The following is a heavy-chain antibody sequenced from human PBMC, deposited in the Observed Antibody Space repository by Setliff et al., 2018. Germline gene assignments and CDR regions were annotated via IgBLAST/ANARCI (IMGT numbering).Heavy chain of an antibody. Sequence: SETLSLTCTVSSGSISSDNYYWGWIRQPPGKGLEWIGTLSYNGNAYYTPSLKSRVTISIDTSKNQFSLKLNSVTEADTAVYYCARDQFSSGWYGAPESYFDLWGQGALVTVSS. CDR1: SGSISSDNYY. CDR3: ARDQFSSGWYGAPESYFDL. J-gene: IGHJ4*02. D-gene: IGHD6-19*01. V-gene: IGHV4-39*07. CDR2: LSYNGNA.